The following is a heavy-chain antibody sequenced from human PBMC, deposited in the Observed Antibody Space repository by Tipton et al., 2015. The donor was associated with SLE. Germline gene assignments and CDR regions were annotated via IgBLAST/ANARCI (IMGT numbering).Heavy chain of an antibody. J-gene: IGHJ4*02. V-gene: IGHV4-34*01. CDR3: ARVHMAARVLDY. Sequence: TLSLTCAVYGGSFSGYYWSWIRQPPGKGLEWIGEINHSGSTNHNPSLKSRVTISVDTSKNQFSLKLSSVTAADTAVYYCARVHMAARVLDYWGQGTLVTVSS. CDR2: INHSGST. CDR1: GGSFSGYY. D-gene: IGHD6-6*01.